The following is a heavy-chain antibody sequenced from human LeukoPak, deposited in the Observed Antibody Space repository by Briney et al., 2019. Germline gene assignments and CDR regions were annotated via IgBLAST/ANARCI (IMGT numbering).Heavy chain of an antibody. V-gene: IGHV1-18*04. CDR3: ARERGYSGSFYYYGMDV. CDR1: GYTFTGYY. Sequence: ASVKVSCKASGYTFTGYYVHWVRQAPGQGLEWMGWIGAYNGNTNYAQKLQGRVTMTTDTSTSTAYMELRSLRSDDTAVYYCARERGYSGSFYYYGMDVWGKGTTVTVSS. D-gene: IGHD5-12*01. CDR2: IGAYNGNT. J-gene: IGHJ6*04.